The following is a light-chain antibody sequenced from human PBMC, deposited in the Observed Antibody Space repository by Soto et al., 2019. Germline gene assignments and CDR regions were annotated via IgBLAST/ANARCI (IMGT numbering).Light chain of an antibody. CDR2: EVT. CDR1: SSDVGDNY. Sequence: QSALAQPPSASGSPGQSVTISCTGTSSDVGDNYVSWYQQHLGKAPKLIIYEVTLRPSGVPDRFSGSKSGNTASLTVSGLQADNEADYHCSAYAGSNTFVFGTGTKLTVL. CDR3: SAYAGSNTFV. V-gene: IGLV2-8*01. J-gene: IGLJ1*01.